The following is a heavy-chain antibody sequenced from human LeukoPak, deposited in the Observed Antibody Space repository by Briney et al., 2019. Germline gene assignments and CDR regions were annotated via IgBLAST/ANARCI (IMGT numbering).Heavy chain of an antibody. Sequence: GGSLRLSCAASGFTFSTYAMSWVRQAPGKGLEWVSAISGGGGTTHYADSVKGRFTISRDNSMNTLSLQMNNLRAEDTAVYYCAKDPSSSGRERNFDYWGQGTLVTVSS. V-gene: IGHV3-23*01. CDR3: AKDPSSSGRERNFDY. J-gene: IGHJ4*02. D-gene: IGHD6-19*01. CDR2: ISGGGGTT. CDR1: GFTFSTYA.